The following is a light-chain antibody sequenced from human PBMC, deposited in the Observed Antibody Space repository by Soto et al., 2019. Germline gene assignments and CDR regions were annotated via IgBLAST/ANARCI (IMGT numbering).Light chain of an antibody. CDR3: SSYTSSSTQV. CDR2: DVN. V-gene: IGLV2-14*01. Sequence: QSVLTQPASVSGSPGQSITISCTGTISDIGGYNFISWYQHHPGKAPKLVIYDVNNRPSGISYRFSGSKSGNTASLTISGLQAEDEADYYCSSYTSSSTQVFGGGTKLTVL. CDR1: ISDIGGYNF. J-gene: IGLJ3*02.